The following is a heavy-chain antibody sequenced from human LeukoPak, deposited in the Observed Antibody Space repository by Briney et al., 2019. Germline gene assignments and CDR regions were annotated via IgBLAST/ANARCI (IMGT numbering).Heavy chain of an antibody. CDR2: IYHSGST. Sequence: PSQTLSLTCTVSGGSINSYYWSWIRQPPGKGLEWIGYIYHSGSTNYNRSLKSRVTMSVDTSKNQFSLKLTSVTAADTAVYYCARGLSYDSSPSDAFDIWGQGTMVTVSS. V-gene: IGHV4-59*01. J-gene: IGHJ3*02. D-gene: IGHD3-22*01. CDR1: GGSINSYY. CDR3: ARGLSYDSSPSDAFDI.